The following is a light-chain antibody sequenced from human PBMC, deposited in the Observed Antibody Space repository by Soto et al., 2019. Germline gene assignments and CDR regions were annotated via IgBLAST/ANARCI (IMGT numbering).Light chain of an antibody. Sequence: QSVLTQSSSASASLGSSVKLTCTLSSGHSSYIIAWHQQQPGKAPRYLMKLEGSGSYNKGSGVPDRFSGSSSGADRYLTISNLQFEDEADYYCETWVSNTQVFGGGTKLTVL. V-gene: IGLV4-60*02. CDR1: SGHSSYI. J-gene: IGLJ2*01. CDR2: LEGSGSY. CDR3: ETWVSNTQV.